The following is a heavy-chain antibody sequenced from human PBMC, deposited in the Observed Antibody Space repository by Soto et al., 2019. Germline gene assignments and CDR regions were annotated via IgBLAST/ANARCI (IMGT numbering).Heavy chain of an antibody. J-gene: IGHJ4*02. CDR2: IYYSGST. Sequence: SETLSLTCTVSGGSISSYYWSWIRQPPGKGLEWIGYIYYSGSTNYNPSLKSRVTISVDTSKNQFSLKLSSVTAADTAVYYCARDKSGYSYYYFDYWGQGTLVTVSS. CDR3: ARDKSGYSYYYFDY. V-gene: IGHV4-59*12. CDR1: GGSISSYY. D-gene: IGHD5-18*01.